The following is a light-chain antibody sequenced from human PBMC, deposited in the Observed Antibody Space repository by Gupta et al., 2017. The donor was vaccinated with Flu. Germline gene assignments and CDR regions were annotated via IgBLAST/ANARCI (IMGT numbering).Light chain of an antibody. J-gene: IGKJ1*01. CDR1: QSISSY. Sequence: DIQMTQSPSSLSASVGDRVTITCRASQSISSYLNWYQQKPGKAPKLLIYAASSLQSGVPSRVSGRVSGTDLTLTSISLQPEDFANCFGQPSGGTFGQGTRVEIK. V-gene: IGKV1-39*01. CDR3: QPSGGT. CDR2: AAS.